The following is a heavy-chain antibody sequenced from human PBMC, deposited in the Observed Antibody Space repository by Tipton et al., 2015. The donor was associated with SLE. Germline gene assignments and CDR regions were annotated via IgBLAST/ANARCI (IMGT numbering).Heavy chain of an antibody. Sequence: TLSLTCSVSGDSISSNNFFWTWIRQPAGKGLEWIGRVYGGGTPDYRPSLKSRASISVDTSKNQFSRRLTSVTAADTAIYYCARQHSGGATDTWGQGTLVTVSS. CDR2: VYGGGTP. CDR3: ARQHSGGATDT. D-gene: IGHD1-26*01. J-gene: IGHJ5*02. V-gene: IGHV4-61*02. CDR1: GDSISSNNFF.